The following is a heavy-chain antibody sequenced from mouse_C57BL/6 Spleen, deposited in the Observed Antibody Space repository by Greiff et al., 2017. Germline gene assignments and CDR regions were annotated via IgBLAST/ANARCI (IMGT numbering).Heavy chain of an antibody. J-gene: IGHJ2*01. V-gene: IGHV5-6*01. CDR3: ARHDDYDGDY. CDR2: ISSGGSYT. CDR1: GFTFSSYG. Sequence: EVHLVESGGDLVKPGGSLKLSCAASGFTFSSYGMSWVRQTPDKRLEWVATISSGGSYTYYPDSVKGRCTISRDKAKNTLYLQMSSLKSEDTAMYYCARHDDYDGDYWGQGTTLTVSS. D-gene: IGHD2-4*01.